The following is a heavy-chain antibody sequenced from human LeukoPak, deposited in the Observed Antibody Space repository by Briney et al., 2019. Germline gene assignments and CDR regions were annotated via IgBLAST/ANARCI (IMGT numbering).Heavy chain of an antibody. J-gene: IGHJ4*02. CDR2: ISYDGSNK. D-gene: IGHD1-26*01. Sequence: HPGGSLRLSCAASGFTFSSCGMHWVRQAPGKGLEWVAVISYDGSNKYYADSVKGRFTISRDNSKNTLYLQMNSLRAEDTAVYYCAKDGIYDTPFDYWGQGTLVTVSS. CDR1: GFTFSSCG. CDR3: AKDGIYDTPFDY. V-gene: IGHV3-30*18.